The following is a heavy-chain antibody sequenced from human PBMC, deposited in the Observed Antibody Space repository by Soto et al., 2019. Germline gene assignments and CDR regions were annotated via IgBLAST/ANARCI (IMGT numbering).Heavy chain of an antibody. J-gene: IGHJ5*02. D-gene: IGHD6-13*01. V-gene: IGHV1-69*13. CDR2: IIPIFGTA. CDR3: ARDIRPSYSSSWYEGDWFDP. CDR1: GGTFSSYA. Sequence: GASVKVSCKASGGTFSSYAISWVRQAPGQGLEWMGGIIPIFGTANYAQKFQGRVTITADESTSTAYMELSSLRSEDTAAYYCARDIRPSYSSSWYEGDWFDPWGQGTLVTVSS.